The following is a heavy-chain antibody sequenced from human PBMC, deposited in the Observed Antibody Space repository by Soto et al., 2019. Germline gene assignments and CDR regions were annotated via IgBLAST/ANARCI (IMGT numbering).Heavy chain of an antibody. CDR2: IYSGGST. V-gene: IGHV3-53*01. Sequence: GSLRLSCAASGFTVSSNYMSWVRQAPGKGLEWVSVIYSGGSTYYADSVKGRFTISRDNSKNTLYLQMNSLRAEGTAVYYCAREASSGWSGGDDAFDIWGQGTMVTVSS. CDR1: GFTVSSNY. CDR3: AREASSGWSGGDDAFDI. D-gene: IGHD6-19*01. J-gene: IGHJ3*02.